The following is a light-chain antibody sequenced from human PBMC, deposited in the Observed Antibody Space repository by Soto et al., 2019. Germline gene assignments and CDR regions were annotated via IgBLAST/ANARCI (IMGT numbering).Light chain of an antibody. V-gene: IGKV3-20*01. Sequence: IVLTQSPGTLSLSPGERATLSCRTSQSVNSRYLAWYQQRPGQAPRLLIYGAATRPTGIPDRFSGSGSGTDFTLNISSLEPEDFAVYYCQKYGSSPPFSFGPGTKVDVK. CDR3: QKYGSSPPFS. J-gene: IGKJ3*01. CDR2: GAA. CDR1: QSVNSRY.